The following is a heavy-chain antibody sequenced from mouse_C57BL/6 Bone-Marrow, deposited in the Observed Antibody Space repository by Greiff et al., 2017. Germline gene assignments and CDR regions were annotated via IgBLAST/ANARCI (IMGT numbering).Heavy chain of an antibody. J-gene: IGHJ2*01. CDR2: ISSGGSYT. V-gene: IGHV5-6*01. Sequence: EVMLVESGGDLVKPGGSLKLSCAASGFTFSSYGMSWVRQTPDKRLEWVATISSGGSYTYYPDSVKGRFTISRDNAKNTLYLQMSSLKSEDTAMYYCARQPYNYDDWGQGTTLTVSS. CDR3: ARQPYNYDD. CDR1: GFTFSSYG.